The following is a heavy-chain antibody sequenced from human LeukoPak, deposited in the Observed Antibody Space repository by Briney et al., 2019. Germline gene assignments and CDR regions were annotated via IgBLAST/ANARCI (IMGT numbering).Heavy chain of an antibody. J-gene: IGHJ6*02. V-gene: IGHV4-34*01. CDR3: ARDGRGGYDFHYYYGMDV. D-gene: IGHD5-12*01. CDR1: GGSFSGYY. CDR2: INHSGST. Sequence: SETLSLTCAVYGGSFSGYYWSWIRQPPGKGLEWIGEINHSGSTNYNPSLKSRVTISVDTSKNQFSLKLSSVTAADTAVYYCARDGRGGYDFHYYYGMDVWGQGTTVTVSS.